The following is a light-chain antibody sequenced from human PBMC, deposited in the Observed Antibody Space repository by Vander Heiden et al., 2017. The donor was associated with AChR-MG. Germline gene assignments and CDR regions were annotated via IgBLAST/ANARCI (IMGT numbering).Light chain of an antibody. CDR1: QSILYNSNNKNY. Sequence: DNVMPQSPDCISLSPRERATINCKSSQSILYNSNNKNYLAWYQQKPGQPPKLLIYWASTRESVVPDRFSGSGSVTDVTLTISSLQAEDWAVEDCQQDEKKPPTCGQRTKVEIK. V-gene: IGKV4-1*01. J-gene: IGKJ1*01. CDR2: WAS. CDR3: QQDEKKPPT.